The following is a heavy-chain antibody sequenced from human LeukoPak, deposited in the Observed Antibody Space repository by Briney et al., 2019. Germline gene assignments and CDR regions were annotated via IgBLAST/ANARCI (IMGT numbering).Heavy chain of an antibody. Sequence: PGGSLRLSCAASGFAFRSHAMHWVRQAPGKGLEWVAFISYDGSTIYYADSVKGRLYISRDNSKITLYVQMNSLRPEDTAVYYCARGNWFDPWGQGTLVTVSS. V-gene: IGHV3-30-3*01. CDR2: ISYDGSTI. CDR1: GFAFRSHA. J-gene: IGHJ5*02. CDR3: ARGNWFDP.